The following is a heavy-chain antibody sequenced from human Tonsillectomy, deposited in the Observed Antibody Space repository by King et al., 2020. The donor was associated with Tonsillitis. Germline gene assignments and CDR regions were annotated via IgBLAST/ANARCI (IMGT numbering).Heavy chain of an antibody. D-gene: IGHD2/OR15-2a*01. CDR2: IYYSGSA. Sequence: QLQESGPGLVKPSQTLSLTCTVSGGTISTGGYNWSWLRQLPGKGLEWIGYIYYSGSAYYSPSLKSRVTLSVDTSKNQFSLKLTSVTAADSAVYYCARDVRRYFTSGERSSYFYMDVWGRGATVTVSS. CDR3: ARDVRRYFTSGERSSYFYMDV. V-gene: IGHV4-31*03. J-gene: IGHJ6*03. CDR1: GGTISTGGYN.